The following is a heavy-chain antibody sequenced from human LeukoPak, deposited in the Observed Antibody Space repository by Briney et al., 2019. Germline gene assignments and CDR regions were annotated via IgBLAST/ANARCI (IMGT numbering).Heavy chain of an antibody. J-gene: IGHJ4*02. Sequence: PGRSLRLSCTASGFTFSSYGMHWVRQAPGKGLEWVAVIWYDGSNKYYADSVKGRFTISRDNSKNTLYLQMNSLRVEDTAVYYCARVGPRSYGDYYYDYWGQGTLVTVSS. CDR2: IWYDGSNK. CDR3: ARVGPRSYGDYYYDY. V-gene: IGHV3-33*01. CDR1: GFTFSSYG. D-gene: IGHD4-17*01.